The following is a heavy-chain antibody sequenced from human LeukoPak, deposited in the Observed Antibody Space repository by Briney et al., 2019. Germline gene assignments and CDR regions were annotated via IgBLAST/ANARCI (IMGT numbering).Heavy chain of an antibody. CDR2: IYYSGST. CDR3: ARQYDFWSGYRNWFDP. V-gene: IGHV4-39*01. CDR1: GGSISSSSYY. Sequence: SETLSLTCTVSGGSISSSSYYWGWIRQPPGKGLEWSGSIYYSGSTYYTPSLKSRVTISVDTSKNQFSLKLSSVTAADTAVYYCARQYDFWSGYRNWFDPWGQGTLVTVSS. D-gene: IGHD3-3*01. J-gene: IGHJ5*02.